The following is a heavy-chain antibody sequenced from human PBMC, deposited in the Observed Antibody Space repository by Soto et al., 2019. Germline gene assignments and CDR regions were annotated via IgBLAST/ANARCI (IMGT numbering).Heavy chain of an antibody. V-gene: IGHV4-39*01. D-gene: IGHD2-8*01. CDR1: GGSISSSSYY. CDR2: IYYSGST. Sequence: PSATLSLTCTVSGGSISSSSYYWGWIRQPPGKGLEWIGSIYYSGSTYYNPSLKSRVTISVDTSKNRFSLKLSSVTAADTAVYYCARRGMVYALNWFDPWGQGTLVTVSS. CDR3: ARRGMVYALNWFDP. J-gene: IGHJ5*02.